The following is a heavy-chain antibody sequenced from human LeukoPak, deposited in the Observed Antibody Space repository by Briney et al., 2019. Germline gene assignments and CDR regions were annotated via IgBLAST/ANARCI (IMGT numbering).Heavy chain of an antibody. CDR3: ARAPSYGDTEFDY. J-gene: IGHJ4*02. D-gene: IGHD4-17*01. CDR1: GGTFSSYA. CDR2: IIPIFGTA. Sequence: ASVKVSCKASGGTFSSYAISWVRQAPGQGLEWVGGIIPIFGTANYAQKFQGRVTITADESTSTAYMELSSLRSEDTAVYYCARAPSYGDTEFDYWGQGTLVTVSS. V-gene: IGHV1-69*13.